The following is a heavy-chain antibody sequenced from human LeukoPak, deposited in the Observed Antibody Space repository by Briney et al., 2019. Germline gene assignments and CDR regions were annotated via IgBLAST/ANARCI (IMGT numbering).Heavy chain of an antibody. D-gene: IGHD4-11*01. V-gene: IGHV3-20*04. CDR2: ISWNGGST. J-gene: IGHJ4*02. CDR1: GFIFSDYE. CDR3: ARGMSFSNY. Sequence: GGSLRLSCAASGFIFSDYEMNWVRQAPGKGLEWVSGISWNGGSTGYAESVKGRFTISRDNAKNSLYLQMNSLRAEDTAFYYCARGMSFSNYWGQGTLVTVSS.